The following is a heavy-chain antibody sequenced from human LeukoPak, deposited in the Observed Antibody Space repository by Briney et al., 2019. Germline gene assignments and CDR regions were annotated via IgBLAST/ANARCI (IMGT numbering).Heavy chain of an antibody. V-gene: IGHV4-61*02. CDR1: GVSINIGTDY. D-gene: IGHD6-13*01. Sequence: ASETLSLTCTVSGVSINIGTDYWRWIRQPAGKGLEWIGRIYTSGSTDYNPSLKSRVIISVDTSKNHFSLKLSSVTAADTAVYYCARGTIAADDYYYMDVWGKGTTVTISS. CDR2: IYTSGST. J-gene: IGHJ6*03. CDR3: ARGTIAADDYYYMDV.